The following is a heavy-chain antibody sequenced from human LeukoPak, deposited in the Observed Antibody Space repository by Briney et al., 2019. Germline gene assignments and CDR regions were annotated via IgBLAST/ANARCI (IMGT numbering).Heavy chain of an antibody. D-gene: IGHD3-3*01. CDR1: GGSISSSTYY. V-gene: IGHV4-39*07. Sequence: SETLSLTCTVSGGSISSSTYYWGWIRQPPGKGLEWIASIYYSGSTYYNPSLKSRVTISVDTSKNQFSLKLSSVTAADTAVYYCARSGYYTRHFDYWGQGTLVTVSS. CDR2: IYYSGST. J-gene: IGHJ4*02. CDR3: ARSGYYTRHFDY.